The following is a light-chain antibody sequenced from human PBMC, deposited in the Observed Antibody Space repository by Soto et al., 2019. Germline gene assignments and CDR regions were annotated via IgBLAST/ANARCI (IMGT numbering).Light chain of an antibody. CDR1: QNIYYN. J-gene: IGKJ1*01. CDR3: LQYHNLWA. Sequence: ILMTQSPATVSVSPGESATLSCRASQNIYYNVAWYQQRPGQAPSLLIYRASTRAPGVPARFSGSGSGTEFTLTISSLQPEDFTVYSCLQYHNLWAFGQGTKVEI. CDR2: RAS. V-gene: IGKV3-15*01.